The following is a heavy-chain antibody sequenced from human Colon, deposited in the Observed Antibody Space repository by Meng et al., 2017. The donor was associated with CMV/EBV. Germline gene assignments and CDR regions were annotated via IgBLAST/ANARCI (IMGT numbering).Heavy chain of an antibody. D-gene: IGHD3-22*01. CDR3: ARDWYPGDRRGSFDY. V-gene: IGHV1-2*02. J-gene: IGHJ4*02. CDR2: INRNSGGT. Sequence: QVQPVQDGAEVREAGDSVKVACKASEYTFTGDYMHWVRQAPGQGPEWMGWINRNSGGTNYAQKFQGRVTMTRDTSITTAYMELSRLRSDDTAVYYCARDWYPGDRRGSFDYWGQGTLVTVSS. CDR1: EYTFTGDY.